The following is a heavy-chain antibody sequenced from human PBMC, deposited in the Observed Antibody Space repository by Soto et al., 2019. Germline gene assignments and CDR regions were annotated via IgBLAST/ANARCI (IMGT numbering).Heavy chain of an antibody. CDR2: ISTYNGNT. CDR3: ARIWYCGGGCYSDAFDI. V-gene: IGHV1-18*01. CDR1: GYTFTNYG. J-gene: IGHJ3*02. Sequence: QVRLVQSGAEVKKPGASVKVSCKASGYTFTNYGISWVRQAPGQGLEWMGWISTYNGNTKYAQKVQGRVTMTTDTATSTAYMELRSLRSDDTAVYYCARIWYCGGGCYSDAFDIWGQGTMVIVSS. D-gene: IGHD2-21*02.